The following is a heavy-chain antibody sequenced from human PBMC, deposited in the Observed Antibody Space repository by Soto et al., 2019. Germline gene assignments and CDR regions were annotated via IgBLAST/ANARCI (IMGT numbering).Heavy chain of an antibody. D-gene: IGHD3-9*01. CDR1: GGSISSGGYY. Sequence: PSETLSLTCTVSGGSISSGGYYWSWIRQHPGKGLEWIGYIYYSGSTYYNPSLKSRVTISVDTSKNQFSLKLSSVTAADTAVYYCARDSGDILTGYYDYWGQGTLVTVSS. CDR3: ARDSGDILTGYYDY. J-gene: IGHJ4*02. V-gene: IGHV4-31*03. CDR2: IYYSGST.